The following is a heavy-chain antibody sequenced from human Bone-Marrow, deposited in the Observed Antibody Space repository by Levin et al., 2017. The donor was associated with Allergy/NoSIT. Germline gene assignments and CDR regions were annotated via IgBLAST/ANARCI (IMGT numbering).Heavy chain of an antibody. J-gene: IGHJ3*01. D-gene: IGHD3-9*01. Sequence: GESLKISCAASGLTFSSSWMHWVRLAPGKGLVWVSRVNSDGRTTSYADSVQGRFTISRDNVKNTLYLQMNSLRGKDTALYYCARETQYTDILTGYFSSGLDAWGQGTMVTVSS. CDR3: ARETQYTDILTGYFSSGLDA. V-gene: IGHV3-74*01. CDR1: GLTFSSSW. CDR2: VNSDGRTT.